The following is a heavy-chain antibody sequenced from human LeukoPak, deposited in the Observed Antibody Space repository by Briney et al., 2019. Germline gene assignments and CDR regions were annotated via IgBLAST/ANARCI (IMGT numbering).Heavy chain of an antibody. CDR1: GFTFSSHW. Sequence: GGSLRLSCAASGFTFSSHWMSWVRQAPGKGLEWVANIKQDGSEKYYVDSVKGRFTISRDNAKNSLYLQMNSLRAEDTAVYYCAREGSGSYYNPNWFDPWGQGTLVTVSS. J-gene: IGHJ5*02. CDR2: IKQDGSEK. CDR3: AREGSGSYYNPNWFDP. D-gene: IGHD3-10*01. V-gene: IGHV3-7*01.